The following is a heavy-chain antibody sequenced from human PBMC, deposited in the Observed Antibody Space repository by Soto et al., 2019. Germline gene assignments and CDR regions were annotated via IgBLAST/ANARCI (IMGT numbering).Heavy chain of an antibody. CDR3: TRPHYXSWSGYSTTWGFDI. Sequence: GGSLRLSCAASGFTFSGSAMHWVRQASGKGLEWVGRIRSKANSYATAYAASVKGRFTISRDDSKNTAYLQMNSLKTEDTAVYYCTRPHYXSWSGYSTTWGFDIWGQGKMVTVAS. J-gene: IGHJ3*02. CDR2: IRSKANSYAT. V-gene: IGHV3-73*01. D-gene: IGHD3-3*01. CDR1: GFTFSGSA.